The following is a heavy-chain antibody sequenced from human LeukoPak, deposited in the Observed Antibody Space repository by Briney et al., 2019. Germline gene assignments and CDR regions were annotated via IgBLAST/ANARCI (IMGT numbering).Heavy chain of an antibody. V-gene: IGHV3-23*01. Sequence: PGGSLRLSCVASGFNFGTYGMTWVRQAPGKGLEWVSAISGSGGSTYYADSVKGRFTISRDNSKNTLYLQMNSLRAEDTAVYYCAKAGQQSIFGVVIIPPYFDYWGQGTLVTVSS. D-gene: IGHD3-3*01. CDR2: ISGSGGST. CDR3: AKAGQQSIFGVVIIPPYFDY. J-gene: IGHJ4*02. CDR1: GFNFGTYG.